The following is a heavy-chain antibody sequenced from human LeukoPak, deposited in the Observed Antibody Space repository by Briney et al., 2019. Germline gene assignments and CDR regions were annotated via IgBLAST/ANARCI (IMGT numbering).Heavy chain of an antibody. CDR1: GYTFTGYY. V-gene: IGHV1-2*02. CDR3: ASESSSGWYPTYYFDY. D-gene: IGHD6-19*01. CDR2: VNPNSGGT. J-gene: IGHJ4*02. Sequence: GASVQVSCKASGYTFTGYYMHWVRQAPGQGLEWMGWVNPNSGGTNYAQKFQSRVTMTRDTSISTAYMELSRLRSDDTAVYYCASESSSGWYPTYYFDYWGQGTLVTVSS.